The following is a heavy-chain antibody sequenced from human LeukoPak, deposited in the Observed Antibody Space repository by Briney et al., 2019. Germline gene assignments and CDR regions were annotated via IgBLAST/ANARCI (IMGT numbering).Heavy chain of an antibody. CDR1: GFTFVSYA. J-gene: IGHJ4*02. V-gene: IGHV3-53*01. CDR3: ARDQGPYGSGH. D-gene: IGHD3-10*01. Sequence: GGSLRLSCAASGFTFVSYAMSWVRQAPGKGLEWVSVIYSGGSTYYADSVKGRFTISRDNSKNTLYLQMNSLRAEDTAVYYCARDQGPYGSGHWGQGTLVTVSS. CDR2: IYSGGST.